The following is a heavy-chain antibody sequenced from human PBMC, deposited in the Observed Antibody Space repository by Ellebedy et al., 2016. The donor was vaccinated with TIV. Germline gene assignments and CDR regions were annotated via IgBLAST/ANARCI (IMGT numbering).Heavy chain of an antibody. CDR2: ISDDGRNI. J-gene: IGHJ3*01. Sequence: GGSLRLXXAVSGFTFSTSWMHWVRQAPGKGLVWVSHISDDGRNINYADFVKGRFTITRDTSMNMVYLHMNSLRVEDTAIYYCAKDRNFPNDVFDLWGQGTVVTVSS. V-gene: IGHV3-74*01. CDR1: GFTFSTSW. D-gene: IGHD5-24*01. CDR3: AKDRNFPNDVFDL.